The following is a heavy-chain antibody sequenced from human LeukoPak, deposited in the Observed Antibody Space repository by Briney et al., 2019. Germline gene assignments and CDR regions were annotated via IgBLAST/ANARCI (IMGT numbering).Heavy chain of an antibody. Sequence: GGSLRLSCAASGFTFSSYCMHWVRQAPGKGLVWVSRINSDGSSTSYADSVKGRFTISRDNAKNTLYLQMNSLRAEDTAVYYCARGQYYYDSSGIFDYWGQGTLVTVSS. CDR2: INSDGSST. D-gene: IGHD3-22*01. V-gene: IGHV3-74*01. J-gene: IGHJ4*02. CDR3: ARGQYYYDSSGIFDY. CDR1: GFTFSSYC.